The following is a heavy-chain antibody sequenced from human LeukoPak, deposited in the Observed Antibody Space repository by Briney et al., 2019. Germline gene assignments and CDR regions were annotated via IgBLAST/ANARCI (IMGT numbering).Heavy chain of an antibody. CDR2: VNNDGSST. Sequence: PGGSLRLSCGASGFSFSSYWMHWVRQAPGKGLMWVSRVNNDGSSTTYADSVEGRFTISRDNARNTLYLQMNRLRAEDTAVYYCARSSYPYYFDYWGQGTLVTVSS. CDR1: GFSFSSYW. D-gene: IGHD6-19*01. J-gene: IGHJ4*02. CDR3: ARSSYPYYFDY. V-gene: IGHV3-74*01.